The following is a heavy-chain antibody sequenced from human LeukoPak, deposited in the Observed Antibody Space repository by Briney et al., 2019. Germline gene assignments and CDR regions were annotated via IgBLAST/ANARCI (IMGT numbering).Heavy chain of an antibody. CDR2: IYYRGST. CDR3: ARHDVDIVATSVNWFYP. D-gene: IGHD5-12*01. Sequence: SETLSLTCTVSGGAISSGSYYWGWIRQPPGKGLEWIGSIYYRGSTYYNPSLKSRLTISVATSKNQFSLKLSSVTAADTAVYYCARHDVDIVATSVNWFYPWGQGTLVTVSS. V-gene: IGHV4-39*01. J-gene: IGHJ5*02. CDR1: GGAISSGSYY.